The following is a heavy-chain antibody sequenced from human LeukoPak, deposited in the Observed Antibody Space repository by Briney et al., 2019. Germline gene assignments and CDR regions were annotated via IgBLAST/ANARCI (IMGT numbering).Heavy chain of an antibody. V-gene: IGHV3-21*04. Sequence: GGSLRLSCAGSGFTFGNYSMTWVRQAPGKGLEWISSISSSSSYIHYADSVKGRFTVSRDTSKNSLYLQMSSLTAADTAVYYCAKDRSIGTYYTFDHWGQGTLVTVSS. D-gene: IGHD1-26*01. CDR3: AKDRSIGTYYTFDH. CDR1: GFTFGNYS. J-gene: IGHJ4*02. CDR2: ISSSSSYI.